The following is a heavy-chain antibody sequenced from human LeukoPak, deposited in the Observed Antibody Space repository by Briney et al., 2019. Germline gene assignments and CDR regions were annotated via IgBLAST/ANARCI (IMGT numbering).Heavy chain of an antibody. CDR2: ISGSGDTT. J-gene: IGHJ4*02. V-gene: IGHV3-23*01. Sequence: GGSLRLSCAASGFSFHNFGMSWVRQALGTGLEWVSTISGSGDTTYYADSVKGRFTISKDNSKDTLYLQLNSLRVEDTAVYFCAKADTPLPLRGPYFDYWGQGTLVTVSS. D-gene: IGHD3-16*01. CDR3: AKADTPLPLRGPYFDY. CDR1: GFSFHNFG.